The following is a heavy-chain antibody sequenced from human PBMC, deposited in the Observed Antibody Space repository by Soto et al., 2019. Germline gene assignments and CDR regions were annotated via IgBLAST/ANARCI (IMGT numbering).Heavy chain of an antibody. D-gene: IGHD1-26*01. V-gene: IGHV3-74*01. CDR3: ARDSYSGTQGIYYGMDV. CDR1: GFTFSSYW. J-gene: IGHJ6*02. CDR2: INTDGSGT. Sequence: EVQLVESGGGLVQPGGSLRLSCAASGFTFSSYWMHWVRHAPGKGLVWVSRINTDGSGTSYADSVKGRFTISRDNVKNMMYLQMNSLRAEDTAVYYCARDSYSGTQGIYYGMDVWGQGTTVTVSS.